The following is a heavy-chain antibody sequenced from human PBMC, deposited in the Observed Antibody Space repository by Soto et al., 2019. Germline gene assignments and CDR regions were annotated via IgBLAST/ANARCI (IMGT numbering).Heavy chain of an antibody. V-gene: IGHV1-2*06. CDR3: GNSVGVPDPCRAFDY. J-gene: IGHJ4*02. D-gene: IGHD2-2*01. CDR2: INPDSGDT. Sequence: ASVKVSCKASGYTLTGFYMHWVRQAPGQGLEWMGRINPDSGDTDHAEKFQGRVTMTRDTSISTAYMVLTRLTSDDTAVYHCGNSVGVPDPCRAFDYWGQGTPVTVSS. CDR1: GYTLTGFY.